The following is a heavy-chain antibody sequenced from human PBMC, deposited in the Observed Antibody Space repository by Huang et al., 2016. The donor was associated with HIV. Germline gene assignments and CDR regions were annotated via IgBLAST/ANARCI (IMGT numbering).Heavy chain of an antibody. Sequence: QMQLQQRGAGLLKPSETLSLTCGVSGGSFTGNYLTWSRQAPGKGLEWIGEVTDSGATNYTPSLNGRVTISLDKSNRELSLNLRSVTAADTAVYYCARQWTILEWLLGLDVWAQGTTVIVSS. D-gene: IGHD3-3*01. CDR2: VTDSGAT. CDR1: GGSFTGNY. CDR3: ARQWTILEWLLGLDV. J-gene: IGHJ6*02. V-gene: IGHV4-34*02.